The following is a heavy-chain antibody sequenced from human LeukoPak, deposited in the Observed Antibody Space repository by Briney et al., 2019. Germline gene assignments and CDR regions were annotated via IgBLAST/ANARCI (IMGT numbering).Heavy chain of an antibody. J-gene: IGHJ3*02. CDR2: IYSSGST. Sequence: SETLSLTCTVSGDSISSSSYYWGWIRQPPGKGLEGIGSIYSSGSTYYNPSLMSRVTISVDTSKSQFSLTLRSVTAADTAVYYCARHQGVVGGMQLWSDAFEIWGQGTMVTVPS. CDR3: ARHQGVVGGMQLWSDAFEI. V-gene: IGHV4-39*01. D-gene: IGHD5-18*01. CDR1: GDSISSSSYY.